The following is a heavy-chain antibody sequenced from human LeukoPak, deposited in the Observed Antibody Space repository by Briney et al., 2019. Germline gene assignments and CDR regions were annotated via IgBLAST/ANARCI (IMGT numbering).Heavy chain of an antibody. CDR2: ISSSGNTI. CDR3: ARVRSGYNIDY. V-gene: IGHV3-48*01. Sequence: GGSLRLSCAASGFTFSSYAMSWVRQAPGKGLEWVSYISSSGNTIYYADSVKGRFTISRDNAKNSLYLQLNSLRAEDTAVYYCARVRSGYNIDYWGQGTLVTVSS. J-gene: IGHJ4*02. D-gene: IGHD3-22*01. CDR1: GFTFSSYA.